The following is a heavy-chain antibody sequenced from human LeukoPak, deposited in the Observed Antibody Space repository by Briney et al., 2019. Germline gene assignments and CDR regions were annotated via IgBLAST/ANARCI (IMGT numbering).Heavy chain of an antibody. Sequence: GGSLRLSCEGSGFTFSNYWMGWVRQAPGKGLQWVANIKTDGSEKYYVDSVKGRFTISRDNAKNSLYLQMNSLRAEDTAVYYCARDYFSRAALLGYFDLWGRGTLVTVSS. CDR2: IKTDGSEK. CDR3: ARDYFSRAALLGYFDL. D-gene: IGHD2-15*01. CDR1: GFTFSNYW. V-gene: IGHV3-7*01. J-gene: IGHJ2*01.